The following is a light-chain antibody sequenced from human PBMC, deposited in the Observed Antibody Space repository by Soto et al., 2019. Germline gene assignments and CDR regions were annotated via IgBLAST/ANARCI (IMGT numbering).Light chain of an antibody. V-gene: IGKV3-15*01. J-gene: IGKJ1*01. Sequence: EIVMTQSPATLSVSPGERATLSCRASQSVSSNLAWYQQKPGQAPRPLIYGASTRATGIPARFSGSGSGTEFTLTISSLQSEDFAVYYCQHQGTFGQGTKVEI. CDR3: QHQGT. CDR2: GAS. CDR1: QSVSSN.